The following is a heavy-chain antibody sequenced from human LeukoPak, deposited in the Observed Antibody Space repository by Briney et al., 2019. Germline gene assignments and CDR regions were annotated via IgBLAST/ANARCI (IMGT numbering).Heavy chain of an antibody. D-gene: IGHD1-1*01. Sequence: GGSLRLSCAASGFTFSSYAMHWVRQAPGKGLEWVAVISYDGSNKYYADSVKGRFTISRDNSKSTLYLQMNSLRGEDTAIYFCAKGHTNLDPAGDQGALVIVSS. J-gene: IGHJ4*02. CDR2: ISYDGSNK. CDR3: AKGHTNLDPA. CDR1: GFTFSSYA. V-gene: IGHV3-30-3*01.